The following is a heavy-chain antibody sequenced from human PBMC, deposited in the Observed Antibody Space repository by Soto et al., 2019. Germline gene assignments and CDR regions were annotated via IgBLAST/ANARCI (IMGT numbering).Heavy chain of an antibody. D-gene: IGHD3-10*01. CDR2: IIPIFRTP. CDR3: ARDKDRPQLGGNYYYLMYV. CDR1: GGTFSESA. J-gene: IGHJ6*02. Sequence: QVQLVQSGAEVKKPGSSVKVSCKASGGTFSESAISWVRQAPGQGLEWMGGIIPIFRTPDYAQKYQVRVTITADEPTSTAYMELSGLRSEDTAMYYCARDKDRPQLGGNYYYLMYVWGQGTTVIVSS. V-gene: IGHV1-69*12.